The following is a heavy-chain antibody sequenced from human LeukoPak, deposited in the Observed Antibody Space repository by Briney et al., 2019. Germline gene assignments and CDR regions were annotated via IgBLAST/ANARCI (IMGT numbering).Heavy chain of an antibody. D-gene: IGHD3-10*01. J-gene: IGHJ4*02. CDR2: INHSGST. CDR1: GGSFSGYY. CDR3: ARESLYGSGSYYNVLTFDY. Sequence: SETLSLTCAIYGGSFSGYYWSWIRQPPGKGLEWIGEINHSGSTNYNPSLKSRVTISVDTSKNQFSLKLSSVTAADTAVYYCARESLYGSGSYYNVLTFDYWGQGTLVTVSS. V-gene: IGHV4-34*01.